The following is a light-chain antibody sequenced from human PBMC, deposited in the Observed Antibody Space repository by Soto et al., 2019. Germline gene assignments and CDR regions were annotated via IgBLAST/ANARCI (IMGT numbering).Light chain of an antibody. CDR1: SSHIGAGYD. Sequence: QSVLAPPPPVSGAPGQRGTLSRPGSSSHIGAGYDVHWYQQLPGKAPTLLIYGNTKRPSGVPDRFSGSRSGTSASLAITGLQAEDEADYYCQSYDSSLRHYVFGTGTKVTVL. CDR2: GNT. J-gene: IGLJ1*01. V-gene: IGLV1-40*01. CDR3: QSYDSSLRHYV.